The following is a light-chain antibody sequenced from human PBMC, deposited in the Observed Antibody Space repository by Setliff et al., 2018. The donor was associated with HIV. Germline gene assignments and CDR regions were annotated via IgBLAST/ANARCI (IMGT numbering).Light chain of an antibody. J-gene: IGLJ1*01. CDR1: SSDVGGYNF. Sequence: QSALPQPPSASGSPGQSVTISCTGTSSDVGGYNFVSWYQHHPGNAPKLMIYDVSKRPSGVPDRFSGSKSGNTASLTVSGLQAEDEADYYCSSYAGSSFDVFGTGTKVTVL. V-gene: IGLV2-8*01. CDR3: SSYAGSSFDV. CDR2: DVS.